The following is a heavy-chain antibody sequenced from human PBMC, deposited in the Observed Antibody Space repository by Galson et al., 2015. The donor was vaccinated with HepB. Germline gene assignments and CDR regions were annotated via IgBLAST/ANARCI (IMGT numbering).Heavy chain of an antibody. D-gene: IGHD3-10*01. Sequence: SVKVSCKASGYTFTSNYIHWVRQAPGQGLEWMGLINPSGGYTNYAQHFQGRVTMTRDTSTSTVYMEVSSLRSDDTAVYYCARGPFFGELTQILVLQHWGQGTLVTVSS. CDR1: GYTFTSNY. V-gene: IGHV1-46*01. J-gene: IGHJ1*01. CDR3: ARGPFFGELTQILVLQH. CDR2: INPSGGYT.